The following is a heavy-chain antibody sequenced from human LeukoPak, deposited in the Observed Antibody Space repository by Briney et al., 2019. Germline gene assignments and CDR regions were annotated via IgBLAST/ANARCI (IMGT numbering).Heavy chain of an antibody. CDR2: ISSSSSYI. D-gene: IGHD3-9*01. CDR1: GFTLSSYS. Sequence: PGGSLRLSCAASGFTLSSYSMNWVRQAPGKGLEWVSSISSSSSYIYYADSVKGRFTISRDNAKNSLYLQMNSLRAEDTAVYYCARDEYYDILTGSRPDYWGQGTLVTVSS. CDR3: ARDEYYDILTGSRPDY. J-gene: IGHJ4*02. V-gene: IGHV3-21*01.